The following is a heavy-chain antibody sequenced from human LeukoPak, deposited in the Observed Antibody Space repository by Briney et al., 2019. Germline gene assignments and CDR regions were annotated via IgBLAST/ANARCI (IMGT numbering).Heavy chain of an antibody. Sequence: SETLSLTCTVSGGSISSYYWSWIRQPPGKGLEWIGYIYYSGSTNYNPSLKSRVTISVDTSKNQFSLKLSSVTAADTAVYYCARVAAGTAGPQYVQHWGQGTLVTVSS. CDR2: IYYSGST. CDR1: GGSISSYY. J-gene: IGHJ1*01. D-gene: IGHD2-8*02. CDR3: ARVAAGTAGPQYVQH. V-gene: IGHV4-59*01.